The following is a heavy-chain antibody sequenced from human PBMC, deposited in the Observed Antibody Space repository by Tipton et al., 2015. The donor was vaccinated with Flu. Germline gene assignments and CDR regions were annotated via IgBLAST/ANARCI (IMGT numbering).Heavy chain of an antibody. V-gene: IGHV4-34*01. CDR3: ARGERELRFLEWLLYGLGFDP. Sequence: TLSLTCAVYGGSFSGYYWSWIRRPPGKGLEWIGEINHSGSTNYNPSLKSRVTISVDTSKNQFSLKLSSVTAADTAVYYCARGERELRFLEWLLYGLGFDPWGQGTLVTVSS. J-gene: IGHJ5*02. CDR2: INHSGST. CDR1: GGSFSGYY. D-gene: IGHD3-3*01.